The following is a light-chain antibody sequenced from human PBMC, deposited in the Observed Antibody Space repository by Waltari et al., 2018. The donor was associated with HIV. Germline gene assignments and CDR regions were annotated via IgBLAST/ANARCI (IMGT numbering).Light chain of an antibody. J-gene: IGLJ3*02. CDR1: TSDLSSLNF. CDR2: EVS. Sequence: HSVLTQPASVSGSPGQSITISFSGPTSDLSSLNFFSWYQQSPGRAPQLILFEVSSRCSGMSARVSGSKSGDSASLTISSLRTEDEADYFCSSDSPRGSVVFGGGTKVTVL. V-gene: IGLV2-14*01. CDR3: SSDSPRGSVV.